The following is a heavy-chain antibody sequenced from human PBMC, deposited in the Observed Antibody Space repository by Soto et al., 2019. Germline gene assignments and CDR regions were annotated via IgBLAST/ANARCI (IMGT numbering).Heavy chain of an antibody. CDR3: ARGKRVICFGELSTKASGMDV. Sequence: SETLSLTCAVYGGSFSGYYWSWIRQPPGKGLEWIGEINHSGSTNYNPSLKSRVTISVDTSKNQFSLKLSSVTAADTAVYYCARGKRVICFGELSTKASGMDVWGQGTTVTSP. D-gene: IGHD3-10*01. V-gene: IGHV4-34*01. CDR2: INHSGST. CDR1: GGSFSGYY. J-gene: IGHJ6*02.